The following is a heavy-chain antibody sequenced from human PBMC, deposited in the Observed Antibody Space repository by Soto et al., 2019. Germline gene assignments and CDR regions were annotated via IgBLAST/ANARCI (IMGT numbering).Heavy chain of an antibody. Sequence: QVPLQESGPRLVKPSETLSLTCIISGDSTSNYYWSWIRQSPGKGLEWIGYISYSGNTNYNPSLKSRVTISVDTSKDQLSLKVTSVTAADTAMYYCACLRGKRGSPIDYWGQGTLVTVSS. CDR2: ISYSGNT. D-gene: IGHD2-15*01. J-gene: IGHJ4*02. V-gene: IGHV4-59*01. CDR1: GDSTSNYY. CDR3: ACLRGKRGSPIDY.